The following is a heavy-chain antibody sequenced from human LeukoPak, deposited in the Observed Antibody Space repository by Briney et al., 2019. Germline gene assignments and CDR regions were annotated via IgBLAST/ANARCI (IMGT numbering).Heavy chain of an antibody. D-gene: IGHD5-24*01. Sequence: GGSLRLSCAASGFTFSSYEMNWVRQAPGKGLEWVSYISSSGGTIYYADSVKGRFTISRDNAKNSLYLQMNSLRAEDTAVYYCAREMATPNDYWGQGTLVTVSS. CDR1: GFTFSSYE. CDR3: AREMATPNDY. J-gene: IGHJ4*02. CDR2: ISSSGGTI. V-gene: IGHV3-48*03.